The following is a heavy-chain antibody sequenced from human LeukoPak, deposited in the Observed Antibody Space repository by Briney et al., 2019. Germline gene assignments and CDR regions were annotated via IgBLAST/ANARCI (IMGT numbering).Heavy chain of an antibody. Sequence: PGGSLRLSCAASGFTFSSYGMHWVRQAPGKGLEWVAFIRYDGSNKYYADSVKGRFTISRDNSKNTLFLQMNSLRAEDTAVYYCAKRVVTAILFDYWGQGTLVTVSS. CDR1: GFTFSSYG. V-gene: IGHV3-30*02. CDR3: AKRVVTAILFDY. D-gene: IGHD2-21*02. CDR2: IRYDGSNK. J-gene: IGHJ4*02.